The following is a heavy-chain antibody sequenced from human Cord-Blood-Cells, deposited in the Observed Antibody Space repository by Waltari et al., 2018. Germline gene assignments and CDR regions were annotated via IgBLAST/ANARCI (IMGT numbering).Heavy chain of an antibody. D-gene: IGHD6-13*01. CDR1: GYTLTELS. CDR2: FDPEDGET. CDR3: ATGRLYSSSWYAFDI. Sequence: QVQLVQSGAEVKKPGASVKVSCKVSGYTLTELSMHWVRQAPGKGLEWMGGFDPEDGETIYAQKFQGRVTMIEDTSTDTAYMELSSLRSEDTAVYYCATGRLYSSSWYAFDIWGQGTMVTVSS. J-gene: IGHJ3*02. V-gene: IGHV1-24*01.